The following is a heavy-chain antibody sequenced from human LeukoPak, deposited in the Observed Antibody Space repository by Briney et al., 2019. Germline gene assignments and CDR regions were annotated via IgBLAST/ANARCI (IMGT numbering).Heavy chain of an antibody. Sequence: GESLKISCKGSGYSFTSYWIGWVRQKPGKGLGWMGIIYPGDSDHRYSPSFQGQVTISADKSIDTTYLQWDSLKASDTAMYYCARASSLHSGGYDYLFDYWGQGTLVTVSS. CDR3: ARASSLHSGGYDYLFDY. CDR2: IYPGDSDH. V-gene: IGHV5-51*01. CDR1: GYSFTSYW. J-gene: IGHJ4*02. D-gene: IGHD5-12*01.